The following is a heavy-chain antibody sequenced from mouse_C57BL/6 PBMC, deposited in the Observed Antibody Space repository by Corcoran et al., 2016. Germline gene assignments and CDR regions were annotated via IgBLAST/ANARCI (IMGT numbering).Heavy chain of an antibody. J-gene: IGHJ1*03. V-gene: IGHV1-80*01. CDR3: ARGGDYYGSSYECYWYFDV. CDR2: IYPGDGDT. CDR1: GYAFSSYW. D-gene: IGHD1-1*01. Sequence: QVQLQQSGAELVKPGASVKISCKASGYAFSSYWMNWVKQRPGKGLEWIGQIYPGDGDTNYNGKFKGKATLTADKSSSTAYMQLSSLTSEDSAVYFCARGGDYYGSSYECYWYFDVWGTGTTVTVSS.